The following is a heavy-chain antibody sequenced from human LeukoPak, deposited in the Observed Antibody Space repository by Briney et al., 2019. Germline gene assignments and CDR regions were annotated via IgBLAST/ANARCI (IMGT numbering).Heavy chain of an antibody. D-gene: IGHD3-10*02. Sequence: PGGSLRLSCAASGFPFDDYAMHWVRQAPGEGLERVSGISWNSGSIGYADSVKGRFTISRDNAKNSLYLQMNSLRAEATALYYWAKAPSLFGESHWGQGTLVTVSS. CDR3: AKAPSLFGESH. V-gene: IGHV3-9*01. CDR1: GFPFDDYA. CDR2: ISWNSGSI. J-gene: IGHJ4*02.